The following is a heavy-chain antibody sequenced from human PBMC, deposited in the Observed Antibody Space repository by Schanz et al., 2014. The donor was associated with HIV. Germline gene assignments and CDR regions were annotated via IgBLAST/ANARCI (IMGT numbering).Heavy chain of an antibody. CDR1: VSRFSFSDFA. CDR3: AKALGGYKERYYGMDV. Sequence: EVQLLESGGGLVQPGGSLRLSCAVSVSRFSFSDFAMSWVRQAPGKGLEWVSSLSARGGDTYYADSVKGRFTISRDNSKNTLYLQMNSLRAEDTAVYYCAKALGGYKERYYGMDVWGQGTTVTVSS. D-gene: IGHD5-12*01. J-gene: IGHJ6*02. CDR2: LSARGGDT. V-gene: IGHV3-23*01.